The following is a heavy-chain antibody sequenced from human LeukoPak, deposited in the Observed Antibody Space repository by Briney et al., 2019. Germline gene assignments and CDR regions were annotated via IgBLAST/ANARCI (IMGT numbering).Heavy chain of an antibody. CDR1: GYSFSIFG. V-gene: IGHV1-18*01. J-gene: IGHJ4*02. CDR3: ARAGATETTHFDY. Sequence: ASVKVSCKASGYSFSIFGMTWVRQAPGQGLEWMGWISASSGNTNYAQKLQGRVTMTTDTSTSTAYMELRGLKSDDTAIYYCARAGATETTHFDYWGQGTLVTVSS. CDR2: ISASSGNT. D-gene: IGHD4-17*01.